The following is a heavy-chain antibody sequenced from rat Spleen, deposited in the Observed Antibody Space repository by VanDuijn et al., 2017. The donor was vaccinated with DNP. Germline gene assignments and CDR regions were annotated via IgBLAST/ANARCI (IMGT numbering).Heavy chain of an antibody. CDR1: GFTFSDYN. CDR2: IIHDGSRT. D-gene: IGHD1-12*01. V-gene: IGHV5S10*01. CDR3: TTLNFYASLAEYFDY. Sequence: EVQLVESGGDLVQPGRSLKLSCEASGFTFSDYNMAWVRQAPKKGLEWVATIIHDGSRTYYRDSVKGRFTISRDNAKNTLYLQMDSLGSEDTATYYCTTLNFYASLAEYFDYWGPGVMVTVSS. J-gene: IGHJ2*01.